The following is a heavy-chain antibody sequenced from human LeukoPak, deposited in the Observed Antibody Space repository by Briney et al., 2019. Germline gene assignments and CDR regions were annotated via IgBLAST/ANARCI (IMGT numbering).Heavy chain of an antibody. D-gene: IGHD3-9*01. CDR1: SGSISTSNYY. Sequence: SETLSLTCTVSSGSISTSNYYWGWVRQPPGTALEWIGNIFYSGSTYYNPSLKSRVTISVDTSKNQFSLKLSSVTAADTAVYYCARRETYYDILTGYYLDWYFDLWGRGTLVTVSS. CDR2: IFYSGST. CDR3: ARRETYYDILTGYYLDWYFDL. J-gene: IGHJ2*01. V-gene: IGHV4-39*07.